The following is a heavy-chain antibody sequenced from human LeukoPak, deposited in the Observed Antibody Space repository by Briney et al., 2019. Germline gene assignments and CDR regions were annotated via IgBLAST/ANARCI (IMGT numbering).Heavy chain of an antibody. J-gene: IGHJ3*02. V-gene: IGHV1-69*13. CDR1: GGTFSSYA. CDR2: IIPIFGTA. D-gene: IGHD4-17*01. CDR3: ARDPSEYYGDYAFDI. Sequence: SVKVSCKASGGTFSSYAISWVRQAPGQGLEWMGGIIPIFGTANYAQKFQGGVTITADESTSTAYMELSSLRSEDTAVYYCARDPSEYYGDYAFDIWGQGTMVTVSS.